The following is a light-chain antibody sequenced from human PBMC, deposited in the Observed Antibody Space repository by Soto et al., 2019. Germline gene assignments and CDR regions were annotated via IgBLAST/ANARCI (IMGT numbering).Light chain of an antibody. CDR2: GNS. CDR3: QSYDISLRGPNYV. J-gene: IGLJ1*01. V-gene: IGLV1-40*01. CDR1: SSNIGAGYD. Sequence: QSVLTQPPSVSGAPGQRVTISCTGSSSNIGAGYDAHWYQQLPGTAPKLLIYGNSNRPSGVPDRFSGSKSGTSASLAITGLQADDEAAYYCQSYDISLRGPNYVVGNGTKLTVL.